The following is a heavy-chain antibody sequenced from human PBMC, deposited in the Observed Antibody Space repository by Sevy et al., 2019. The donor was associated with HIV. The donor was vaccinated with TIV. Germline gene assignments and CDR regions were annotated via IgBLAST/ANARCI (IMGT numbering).Heavy chain of an antibody. D-gene: IGHD2-15*01. J-gene: IGHJ4*02. CDR1: GGTFSSYA. CDR3: AREAPGRYCSGGSCYAGPFFDY. V-gene: IGHV1-69*13. CDR2: IIPIFGTA. Sequence: ASVKVSCKASGGTFSSYAISWVRQAPGQGLEWMGGIIPIFGTANYAQKFQGRVTITADESTITAYMELSSLRSEDTAVYYCAREAPGRYCSGGSCYAGPFFDYWGQGTLVTVSS.